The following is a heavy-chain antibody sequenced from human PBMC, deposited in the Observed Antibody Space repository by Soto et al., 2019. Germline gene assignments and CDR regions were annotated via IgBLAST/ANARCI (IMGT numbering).Heavy chain of an antibody. CDR2: IYWNDDK. V-gene: IGHV2-5*01. Sequence: GLDLEWLALIYWNDDKRYSPSLKSRLTITKDTSKNQVVLTMTNMDPVDTATYYCAHSREVLWFGESYWFDPWGQVTLVTVSS. J-gene: IGHJ5*02. D-gene: IGHD3-10*01. CDR3: AHSREVLWFGESYWFDP.